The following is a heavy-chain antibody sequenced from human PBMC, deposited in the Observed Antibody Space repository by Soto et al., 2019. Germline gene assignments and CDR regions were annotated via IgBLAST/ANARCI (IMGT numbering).Heavy chain of an antibody. J-gene: IGHJ6*02. D-gene: IGHD2-2*01. V-gene: IGHV1-18*04. CDR3: ARDPCDIVVVPAGYGMDV. CDR2: ISAYNGKT. CDR1: GYTFTSYG. Sequence: QVQLVQSGAEVKKPGASVKVSCKASGYTFTSYGISGVRQAPGQGREGMGWISAYNGKTNYAQKLQGRVTMTSDTTTSTAYMEQRSLRSDDTAVYYCARDPCDIVVVPAGYGMDVWGQGTTVTVSS.